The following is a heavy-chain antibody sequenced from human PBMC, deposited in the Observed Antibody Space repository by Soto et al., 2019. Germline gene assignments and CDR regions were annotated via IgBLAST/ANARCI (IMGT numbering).Heavy chain of an antibody. CDR1: GGSISSSGYY. Sequence: SETLSLTCTVSGGSISSSGYYWGWIRQPPGKGLEWIGSIYYSGSTYYNPSLKSRVTISVDTSKNQFSLKLSSVTAADTAVYYCARHGNTMMHYYYYYGMDVWGQGTTVT. J-gene: IGHJ6*02. D-gene: IGHD3-22*01. CDR3: ARHGNTMMHYYYYYGMDV. V-gene: IGHV4-39*01. CDR2: IYYSGST.